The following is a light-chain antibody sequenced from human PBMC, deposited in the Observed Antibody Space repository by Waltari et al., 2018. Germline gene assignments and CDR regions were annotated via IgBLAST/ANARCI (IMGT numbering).Light chain of an antibody. CDR2: DDR. Sequence: SYVLTQPPSVSVAPGQTARLTCGGNNIGSKSVHWYQQKPGQAPVLVVYDDRGRPSGIPERFSGSNSGNTATLTISRVEAGDEADYYCQVWDSSSDPYVVFGGGTKLTVL. V-gene: IGLV3-21*02. CDR1: NIGSKS. J-gene: IGLJ2*01. CDR3: QVWDSSSDPYVV.